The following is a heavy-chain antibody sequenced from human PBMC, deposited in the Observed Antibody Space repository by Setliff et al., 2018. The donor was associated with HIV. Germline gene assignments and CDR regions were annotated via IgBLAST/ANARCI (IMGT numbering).Heavy chain of an antibody. V-gene: IGHV3-74*01. J-gene: IGHJ3*02. CDR3: VRSGFLGAFDI. Sequence: PGGSLRLSCAASGFTFSSSWMHWVRQALGKGLVWVSRINTDGSNTNYADSVKGRFTISRDNTKNTLYLQMNSLTAEDTAVYYCVRSGFLGAFDIWGLGTTVTVS. CDR2: INTDGSNT. D-gene: IGHD3-16*01. CDR1: GFTFSSSW.